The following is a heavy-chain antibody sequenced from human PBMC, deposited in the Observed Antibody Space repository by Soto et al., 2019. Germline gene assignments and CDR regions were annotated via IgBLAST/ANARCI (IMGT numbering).Heavy chain of an antibody. V-gene: IGHV4-34*01. Sequence: SETLSLACAVYGGSFSGYYWSWIRQPPGKGLEWIGEINHSGSTNYNPSLKSRVTISVDTSKNQFSLKLSSVTAADTAVYYCARAPYSSGWPDSWGQGTLVTVSS. CDR1: GGSFSGYY. D-gene: IGHD6-19*01. CDR2: INHSGST. J-gene: IGHJ4*02. CDR3: ARAPYSSGWPDS.